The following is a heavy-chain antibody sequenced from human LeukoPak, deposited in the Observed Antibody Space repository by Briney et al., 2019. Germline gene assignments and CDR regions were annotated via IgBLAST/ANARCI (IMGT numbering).Heavy chain of an antibody. CDR2: INPNSGGT. D-gene: IGHD1-26*01. CDR1: GYTFTGYY. CDR3: ARDLRRAVSTKDD. V-gene: IGHV1-2*02. J-gene: IGHJ4*02. Sequence: GASVRVSCKASGYTFTGYYMHWVRQAPGQGLEWMGWINPNSGGTNYAQKFQGRVTMTRDTSISTAYMELSRLRSDDTAVYYCARDLRRAVSTKDDWGQGTLVTVSS.